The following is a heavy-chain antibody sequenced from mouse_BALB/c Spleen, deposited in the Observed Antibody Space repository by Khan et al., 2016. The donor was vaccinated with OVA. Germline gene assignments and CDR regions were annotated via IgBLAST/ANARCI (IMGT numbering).Heavy chain of an antibody. Sequence: VQLKQSGPELVKPGASVKISCKASGYSFTGYFMNWVMQSHGKSLEWIGRINPHIGETFYNQKFKDKATLTVDESARTAHMELRSLASEDSAVYYCARIYGSDFDYWGQGTTLTVSS. CDR1: GYSFTGYF. J-gene: IGHJ2*01. D-gene: IGHD1-1*01. CDR2: INPHIGET. V-gene: IGHV1-20*02. CDR3: ARIYGSDFDY.